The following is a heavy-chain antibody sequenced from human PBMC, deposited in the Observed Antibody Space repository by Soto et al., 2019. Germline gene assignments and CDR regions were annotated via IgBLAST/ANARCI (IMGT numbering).Heavy chain of an antibody. CDR1: GYTFYSHS. Sequence: QAQLVQSGAEVKKPGASVKVSCKASGYTFYSHSISWVRQAPGQGLEWMGRISADNGKTKYAQKLRGRVTMTTDTSTSTVYMELRNLRSDDTAVYYCARCIQQDYYYGMDVWGQGTTVTVSS. CDR3: ARCIQQDYYYGMDV. V-gene: IGHV1-18*01. J-gene: IGHJ6*02. CDR2: ISADNGKT. D-gene: IGHD5-18*01.